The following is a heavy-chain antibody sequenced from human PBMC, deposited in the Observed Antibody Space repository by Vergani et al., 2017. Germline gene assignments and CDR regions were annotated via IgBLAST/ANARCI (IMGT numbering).Heavy chain of an antibody. D-gene: IGHD3-22*01. J-gene: IGHJ4*02. V-gene: IGHV3-30*18. Sequence: QVQLVESGGGVVQPGRSLRLSCAASGFTFSSYGMHWVRQAPGKGLEWVAVISYDGSNKYYADSVKGRFTISRDNSKNTLYLQMYSLRAEDTAVYYCAKEYYYDSSGGFDYWGQGTLVTVSS. CDR1: GFTFSSYG. CDR3: AKEYYYDSSGGFDY. CDR2: ISYDGSNK.